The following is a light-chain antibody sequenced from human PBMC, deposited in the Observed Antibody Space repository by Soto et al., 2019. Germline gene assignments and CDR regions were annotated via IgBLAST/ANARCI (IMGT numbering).Light chain of an antibody. CDR1: QSISGPY. V-gene: IGKV3-20*01. CDR3: QQYESWT. CDR2: AAS. J-gene: IGKJ1*01. Sequence: EIVLTQSPDTLSLSPGERATLSCRASQSISGPYLSWYQQKPGQTPRLLIYAASSRATGIRDRFSGSGSGIDFTLTISRLEAEDFAVYYCQQYESWTFGQGTKVDIK.